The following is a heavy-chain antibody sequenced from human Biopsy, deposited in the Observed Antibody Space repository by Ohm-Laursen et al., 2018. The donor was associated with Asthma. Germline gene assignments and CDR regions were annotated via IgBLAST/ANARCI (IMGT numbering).Heavy chain of an antibody. CDR3: ARHDHRWDTYADF. Sequence: SGTLSLTCSLSSGSGGYMRSGNYYWGWIRQPPGKGLEWIGSMYYGETTYYSPSLKSRVTISVDTSKNQFSLILSSVTAADTAVYYCARHDHRWDTYADFWGQGTLVTVSS. D-gene: IGHD2-2*01. J-gene: IGHJ4*02. CDR2: MYYGETT. CDR1: SGSGGYMRSGNYY. V-gene: IGHV4-39*01.